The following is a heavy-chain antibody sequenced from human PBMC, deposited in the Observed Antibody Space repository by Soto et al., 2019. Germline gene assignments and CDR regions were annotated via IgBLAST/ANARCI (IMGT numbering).Heavy chain of an antibody. J-gene: IGHJ4*02. D-gene: IGHD4-17*01. CDR1: GFTFSSYA. CDR3: ARAGGTTVTGLWHFDS. CDR2: ISYDGSNK. Sequence: PGGSLRLSCAASGFTFSSYAMHCVRQAPGKGLAWVAVISYDGSNKYYADSVKGRFIISRDNSKKTLYLEMNSLRAEDTAVYYCARAGGTTVTGLWHFDSWGQGTLVTVSS. V-gene: IGHV3-30-3*01.